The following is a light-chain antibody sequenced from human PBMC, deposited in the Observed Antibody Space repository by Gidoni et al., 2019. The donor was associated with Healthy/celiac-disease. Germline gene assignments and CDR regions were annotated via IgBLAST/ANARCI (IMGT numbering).Light chain of an antibody. J-gene: IGLJ2*01. V-gene: IGLV2-14*01. CDR3: SSYTSSSTFVV. CDR2: EVS. CDR1: SSDVGGYKY. Sequence: QSALTPPASVSGSPGQSITISCTGTSSDVGGYKYVSWYQQHPGKAPKLMIYEVSNRPSGVSNRFSGSKSGNTASLTISGLQAEDEADYYCSSYTSSSTFVVFGGGTKLAV.